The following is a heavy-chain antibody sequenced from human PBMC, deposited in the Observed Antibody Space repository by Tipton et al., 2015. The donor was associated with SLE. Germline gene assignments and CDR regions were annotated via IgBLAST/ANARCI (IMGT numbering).Heavy chain of an antibody. V-gene: IGHV4-38-2*02. D-gene: IGHD2-15*01. CDR2: IYHSGST. Sequence: TLSLTCTVSGYSISSGYYWGWIRQPPGKGLEWIGSIYHSGSTDYNPSLQSRVTISVDTSKNQFYLNLNSVTAADTAVYYCARVLLVDLGNDAFDIWGQGTMVTVSS. CDR1: GYSISSGYY. J-gene: IGHJ3*02. CDR3: ARVLLVDLGNDAFDI.